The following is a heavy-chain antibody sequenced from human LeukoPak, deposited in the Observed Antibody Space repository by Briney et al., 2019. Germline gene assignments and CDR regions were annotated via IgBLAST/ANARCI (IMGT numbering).Heavy chain of an antibody. CDR3: ARLFHGNRIAAAGPYYYYGMDV. D-gene: IGHD6-13*01. J-gene: IGHJ6*02. V-gene: IGHV5-51*01. CDR2: IYPGDSDT. CDR1: GYSFTSYW. Sequence: GESLKISCKGSGYSFTSYWIGWVRQMPGKGLEWMGIIYPGDSDTRYSPSFQGQVTISADKSISTAYLQWSSLKASDTAMYYCARLFHGNRIAAAGPYYYYGMDVWGQGTTVTVSS.